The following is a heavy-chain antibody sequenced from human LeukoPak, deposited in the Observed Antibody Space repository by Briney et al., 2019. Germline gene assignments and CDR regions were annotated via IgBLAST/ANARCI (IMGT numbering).Heavy chain of an antibody. Sequence: SVKVSCKASGGTFSSYAISWVRQAPGQGLEWMGRIIPILGIANYAQKFQGRVTITADKSTSTAYMELSSLRSEDTAVYYCARIYDSSGYAFDYWGLGTLVTVSS. J-gene: IGHJ4*02. CDR1: GGTFSSYA. CDR2: IIPILGIA. V-gene: IGHV1-69*04. D-gene: IGHD3-22*01. CDR3: ARIYDSSGYAFDY.